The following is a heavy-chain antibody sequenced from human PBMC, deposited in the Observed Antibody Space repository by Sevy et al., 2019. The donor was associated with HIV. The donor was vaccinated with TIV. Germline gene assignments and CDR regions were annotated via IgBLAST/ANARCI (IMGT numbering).Heavy chain of an antibody. Sequence: GGSLRLSCAVSGFNFSNYSMDWVRQAPGKGLEWVSSISSSGSYISHSDSLKGRITISRDNAKNSVYLQMISLRAEDTAVYYCASQFDYWGQGTLVTVSS. J-gene: IGHJ4*02. CDR2: ISSSGSYI. CDR3: ASQFDY. CDR1: GFNFSNYS. V-gene: IGHV3-21*01.